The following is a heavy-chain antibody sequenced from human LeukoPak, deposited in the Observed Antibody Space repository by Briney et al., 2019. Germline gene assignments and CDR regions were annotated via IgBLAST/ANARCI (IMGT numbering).Heavy chain of an antibody. D-gene: IGHD3-22*01. CDR3: ARGYYYDSSGCLDY. V-gene: IGHV3-11*01. Sequence: PGGSLRLSCAASGFTFSDYYMTWIRQAPGKGLGWVSYISSSGSTIYYADSVKGRFTISRDNAKNSLYLQMNSLRAEDTAVYYCARGYYYDSSGCLDYWGQGTLVTVSS. CDR2: ISSSGSTI. J-gene: IGHJ4*02. CDR1: GFTFSDYY.